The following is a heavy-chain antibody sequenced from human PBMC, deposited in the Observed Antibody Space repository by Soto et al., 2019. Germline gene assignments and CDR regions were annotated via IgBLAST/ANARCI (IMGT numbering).Heavy chain of an antibody. CDR2: IYYSGST. Sequence: SETLSLTCTVSGGSISSYYWSWILQPPGKGLEWIGYIYYSGSTNYNPSLKSRVTISVDTSKNQFSLKLSSVTAADTAVYYCARGLITILDYWGQGTLVTVSS. CDR3: ARGLITILDY. CDR1: GGSISSYY. J-gene: IGHJ4*02. D-gene: IGHD3-3*01. V-gene: IGHV4-59*01.